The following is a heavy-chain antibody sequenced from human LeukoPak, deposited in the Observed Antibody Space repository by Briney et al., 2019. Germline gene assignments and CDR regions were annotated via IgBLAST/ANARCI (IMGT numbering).Heavy chain of an antibody. CDR2: ISGSGGST. V-gene: IGHV3-23*01. Sequence: GGSLRLSCAASGFTFSSYALSWVRQAPGKGLEWVSAISGSGGSTYYADSVKGRFTISRDNSKNTLYLQMNSLRAEDTAVYYCAKDYYDSSGYPNWFDPWGQGTLVTVSS. CDR3: AKDYYDSSGYPNWFDP. D-gene: IGHD3-22*01. CDR1: GFTFSSYA. J-gene: IGHJ5*02.